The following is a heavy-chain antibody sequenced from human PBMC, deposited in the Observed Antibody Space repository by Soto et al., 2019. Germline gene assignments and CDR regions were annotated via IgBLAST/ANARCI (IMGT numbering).Heavy chain of an antibody. J-gene: IGHJ5*02. CDR1: GYTFTGYY. V-gene: IGHV1-2*02. CDR3: ARDNKLRYFDWSTNWFGP. Sequence: QVQLVQSGAEVKKPGASVKVSCKASGYTFTGYYMHWVRQAPGQGLEWMGWINPNSGGTNYAQKFQGRVTMTRDTSISTAYMELSRLRSDDTAVYYCARDNKLRYFDWSTNWFGPWGQGTLVTVSS. CDR2: INPNSGGT. D-gene: IGHD3-9*01.